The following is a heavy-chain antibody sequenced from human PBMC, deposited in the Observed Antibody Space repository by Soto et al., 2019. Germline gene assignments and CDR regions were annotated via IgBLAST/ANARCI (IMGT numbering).Heavy chain of an antibody. CDR2: ISAYNGNT. CDR3: ARVVDFWSGYPSDY. J-gene: IGHJ4*02. CDR1: GYTFTIYG. Sequence: GASVKVSCKASGYTFTIYGISGVLQSGGQGLEWMGWISAYNGNTNYAQKLQGRVTMTTDTSTSTAYMELRSLRSDDTAVYYCARVVDFWSGYPSDYWGQGTLVTVSS. V-gene: IGHV1-18*01. D-gene: IGHD3-3*01.